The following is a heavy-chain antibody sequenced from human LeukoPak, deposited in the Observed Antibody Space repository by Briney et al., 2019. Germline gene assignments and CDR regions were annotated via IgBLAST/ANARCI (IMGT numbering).Heavy chain of an antibody. V-gene: IGHV3-23*01. CDR2: ISGSGGST. CDR1: GFTFSSYA. D-gene: IGHD6-19*01. J-gene: IGHJ4*02. CDR3: AKDGRQKGIAVAGTFFDY. Sequence: GGSLRLSCAASGFTFSSYAMSWVRQAPGKGLEWVSAISGSGGSTYYADSVKGRFTISRDNSKNTLYLQMNSLRAEDTAVYYCAKDGRQKGIAVAGTFFDYWGKGTLVTVSS.